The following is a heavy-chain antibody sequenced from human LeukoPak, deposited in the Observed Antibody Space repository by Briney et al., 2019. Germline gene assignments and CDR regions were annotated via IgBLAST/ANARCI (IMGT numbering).Heavy chain of an antibody. Sequence: PGGSLRLSCAASGFTFSSYSMNWVRQAPGKGLEWVSYISSSSSTIYYADSVKGRFTISRDNAKNSLYLQMSSLRAEDTAVYYCARGSRGSSWHREDYWGQGTLVTVSS. J-gene: IGHJ4*02. CDR3: ARGSRGSSWHREDY. V-gene: IGHV3-48*01. CDR2: ISSSSSTI. CDR1: GFTFSSYS. D-gene: IGHD6-13*01.